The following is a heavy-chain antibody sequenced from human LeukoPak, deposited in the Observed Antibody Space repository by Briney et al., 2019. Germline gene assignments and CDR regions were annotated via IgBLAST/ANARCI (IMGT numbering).Heavy chain of an antibody. CDR2: IHTSGTT. J-gene: IGHJ5*02. Sequence: SETLSLTCTVSGASMCSYYWSLIRQAAGKGLEWIGRIHTSGTTYYNPSLNSRVTLSIDTSMNQFSLRLTSVTAADTAVYYCARGDFYDGGGRNWFDPWCQGSLVTVSP. CDR1: GASMCSYY. D-gene: IGHD3-16*01. CDR3: ARGDFYDGGGRNWFDP. V-gene: IGHV4-4*07.